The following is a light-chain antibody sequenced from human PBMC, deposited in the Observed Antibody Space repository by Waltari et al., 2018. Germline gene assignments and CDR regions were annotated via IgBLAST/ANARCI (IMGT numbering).Light chain of an antibody. CDR3: QQCYLTPYT. CDR2: WAS. J-gene: IGKJ2*01. Sequence: DIVMTQSPDSLAVSLGARATNTHNPSQSVLYSSNNKNYLAWYQQKPGQPPKLLIYWASTRESGVPDRFSGSGSGTDFTLTISSLQAEDVAVYYCQQCYLTPYTFGQGTNLEIK. V-gene: IGKV4-1*01. CDR1: QSVLYSSNNKNY.